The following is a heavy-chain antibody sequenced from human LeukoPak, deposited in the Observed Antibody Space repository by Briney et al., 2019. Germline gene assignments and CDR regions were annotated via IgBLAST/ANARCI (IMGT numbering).Heavy chain of an antibody. Sequence: SGGSLRLSCAASGFTFSSYWMSWVRQAPGKGPEWVANIKQDGSEKYYVDSVKGRFTISRDNAKNSLYLQMNSLRAEGTAVYYCARYYGDIVVVPAAIVRQYYFDYWGQGTLVTVSS. CDR3: ARYYGDIVVVPAAIVRQYYFDY. D-gene: IGHD2-2*02. J-gene: IGHJ4*02. CDR1: GFTFSSYW. CDR2: IKQDGSEK. V-gene: IGHV3-7*01.